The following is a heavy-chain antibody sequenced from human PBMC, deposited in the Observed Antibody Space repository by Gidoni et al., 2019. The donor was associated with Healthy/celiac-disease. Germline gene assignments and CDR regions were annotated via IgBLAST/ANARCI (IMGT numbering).Heavy chain of an antibody. CDR2: FSPIFGTA. J-gene: IGHJ5*02. D-gene: IGHD2-15*01. CDR1: AGTSSSYS. Sequence: QVQPLQSGAAVKKPGSSVNASCKASAGTSSSYSISWVRQAPGQGLEWMGGFSPIFGTANYAQKFQGRVTITADESTSTAYMELSSLRSEDTAVYYCARDVDCSGGSCYPRWFDPWGQGTLVTVSS. CDR3: ARDVDCSGGSCYPRWFDP. V-gene: IGHV1-69*12.